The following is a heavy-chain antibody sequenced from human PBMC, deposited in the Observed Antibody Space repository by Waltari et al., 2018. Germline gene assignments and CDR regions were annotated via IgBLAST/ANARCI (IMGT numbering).Heavy chain of an antibody. D-gene: IGHD5-12*01. V-gene: IGHV4-38-2*01. J-gene: IGHJ4*02. CDR3: ARTFMRLPYFDY. CDR1: GYSISSGYY. CDR2: IYHSGST. Sequence: QVQLQESGPGLVKPSETLSLTCAVSGYSISSGYYWGWIRQPPGKGLEWIGSIYHSGSTYDNPSLKSRVTISVDTSKNQFSLKLSSVTAADTAVYYCARTFMRLPYFDYWGQGTLVTVSS.